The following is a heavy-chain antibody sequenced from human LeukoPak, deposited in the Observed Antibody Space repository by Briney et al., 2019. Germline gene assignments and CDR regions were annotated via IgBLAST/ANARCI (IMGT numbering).Heavy chain of an antibody. V-gene: IGHV3-74*01. Sequence: GGSLRLSCAASGFTFGNSWVHWVRQAPGEWLVWVSLINADGSTATYADSVKGRFTISRDNARNTLSLQMNSLTIEDTAVYYCVVVVEPPDSDGFDVWGQGTMITVSS. D-gene: IGHD1-14*01. CDR2: INADGSTA. J-gene: IGHJ3*01. CDR1: GFTFGNSW. CDR3: VVVVEPPDSDGFDV.